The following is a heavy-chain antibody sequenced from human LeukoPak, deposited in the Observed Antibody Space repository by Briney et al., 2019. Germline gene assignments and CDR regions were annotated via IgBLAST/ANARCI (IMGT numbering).Heavy chain of an antibody. V-gene: IGHV3-53*01. Sequence: PGGSLRLSCAASGFTVSSNYMSWVRQAPGKGLEWVAVLYSDGKTYYGDSVKGRFTISRDNSKNTLDLQMNSQRAEDTAVYYCATQGPKPNKRFDPWGQGTLVTVSS. CDR1: GFTVSSNY. CDR3: ATQGPKPNKRFDP. D-gene: IGHD1/OR15-1a*01. J-gene: IGHJ5*02. CDR2: LYSDGKT.